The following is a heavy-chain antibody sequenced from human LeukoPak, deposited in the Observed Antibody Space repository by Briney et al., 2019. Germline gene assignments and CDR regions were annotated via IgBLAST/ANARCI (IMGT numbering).Heavy chain of an antibody. V-gene: IGHV1-46*01. CDR1: GYTFTSYY. Sequence: WASVKVSCKASGYTFTSYYMHWVRQAPGQGLEWMGIINPSGGSTSYAQKFQGRVTMTRDMSTSTVYMELSSLRSEDTAVYYCARDLGESYDFWSGYGDYWGQGTLVTVSS. J-gene: IGHJ4*02. CDR3: ARDLGESYDFWSGYGDY. D-gene: IGHD3-3*01. CDR2: INPSGGST.